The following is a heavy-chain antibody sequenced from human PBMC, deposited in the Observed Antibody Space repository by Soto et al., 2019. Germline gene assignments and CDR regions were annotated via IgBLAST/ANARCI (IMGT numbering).Heavy chain of an antibody. CDR2: ITGSSSYI. CDR3: ARFVASETGYGMDV. V-gene: IGHV3-21*06. J-gene: IGHJ6*02. CDR1: GFIFSSHN. D-gene: IGHD3-9*01. Sequence: DVQLVESGGGLVKPGGSLRLSCAASGFIFSSHNMNWVRQAPGKGLGWVSSITGSSSYIFYADSVKGRFTISRDNAKNTVYLQVNSLRAEDTGVYYWARFVASETGYGMDVWGQGTTVTVSS.